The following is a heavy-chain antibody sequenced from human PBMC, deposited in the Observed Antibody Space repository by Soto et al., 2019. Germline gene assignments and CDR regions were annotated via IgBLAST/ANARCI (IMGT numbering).Heavy chain of an antibody. CDR3: AAAPRH. Sequence: SETLSLTCTVSGGSISNYYWSWVRQPPGKGLEWIGYIYDSGSTNYNPSLKSRVTISVDTSKNQFSLRLTSVTAADTAVYYCAAAPRHWGQGTLVPVSS. D-gene: IGHD2-15*01. CDR2: IYDSGST. J-gene: IGHJ4*02. CDR1: GGSISNYY. V-gene: IGHV4-59*01.